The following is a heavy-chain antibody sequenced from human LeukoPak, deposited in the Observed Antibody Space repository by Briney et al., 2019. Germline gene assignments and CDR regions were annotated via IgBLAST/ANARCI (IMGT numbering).Heavy chain of an antibody. CDR2: IYYSGST. J-gene: IGHJ4*02. D-gene: IGHD3-10*01. V-gene: IGHV4-59*08. CDR3: AAGYYYGSGKPDY. CDR1: GGSISSYY. Sequence: PSETLSLTCTVSGGSISSYYWSWIRQPPGKGLEWIGYIYYSGSTNYNPSLKSRVTISVDTSKNQFSLKLSSVTAADTAVYYCAAGYYYGSGKPDYWGQGTLVTVSS.